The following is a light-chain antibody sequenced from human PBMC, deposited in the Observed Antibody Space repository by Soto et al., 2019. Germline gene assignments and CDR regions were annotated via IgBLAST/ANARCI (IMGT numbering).Light chain of an antibody. CDR1: QSVSSSY. CDR3: QQYGSSPLT. J-gene: IGKJ4*01. V-gene: IGKV3-20*01. Sequence: EIVLTQSPGTLSLSPGESATLSCRAGQSVSSSYLAWYQQKPGQAPRLLVFGASGRATGIPDRFSGGGSGTDSTLTISMLEPEDFAVYYCQQYGSSPLTFGGGTKVEIK. CDR2: GAS.